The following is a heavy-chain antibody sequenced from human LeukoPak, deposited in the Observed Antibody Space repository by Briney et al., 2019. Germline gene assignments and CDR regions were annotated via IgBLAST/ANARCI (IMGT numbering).Heavy chain of an antibody. D-gene: IGHD5-12*01. CDR1: GFTFSNYA. Sequence: PGRSLRLSCAASGFTFSNYAMHWVRQAPGKGLEWVAVISYDTSIKYYADSVKGRFTISRDNSKNTLHVQMNGLRAEDTAVYYCAKDLHDSGFFDYWGQGTLVTVSS. V-gene: IGHV3-30-3*01. CDR2: ISYDTSIK. J-gene: IGHJ4*02. CDR3: AKDLHDSGFFDY.